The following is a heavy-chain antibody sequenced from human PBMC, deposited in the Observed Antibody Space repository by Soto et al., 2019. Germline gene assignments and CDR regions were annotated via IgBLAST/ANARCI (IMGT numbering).Heavy chain of an antibody. V-gene: IGHV3-49*03. CDR1: GFTFDDYT. CDR3: AAYCDFGRGHYPH. D-gene: IGHD3-3*01. J-gene: IGHJ4*02. Sequence: PGGSLRLSCTVSGFTFDDYTMAWFRQAPGKGLEWLGCIKSRADGETTDYAAPVKGRFTISRDDSRDTFYLEMNSLKSEDTAMYYCAAYCDFGRGHYPHWGQGILVTVSS. CDR2: IKSRADGETT.